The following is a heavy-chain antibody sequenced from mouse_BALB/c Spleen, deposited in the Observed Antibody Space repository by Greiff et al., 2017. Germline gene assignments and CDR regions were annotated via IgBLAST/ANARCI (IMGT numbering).Heavy chain of an antibody. J-gene: IGHJ2*01. CDR3: ARYSVTTATLGY. CDR2: ISSGGGNT. CDR1: GFTFSSYT. V-gene: IGHV5-9*03. Sequence: EVKLVESGGGLVKPGGSLKLSCAASGFTFSSYTMSWVRQTPEKRLEWVATISSGGGNTYYPDSVKGRFTISRDNAKNNLYLQMSSLRSEDTALYYCARYSVTTATLGYWGQGTTLTVSS. D-gene: IGHD1-2*01.